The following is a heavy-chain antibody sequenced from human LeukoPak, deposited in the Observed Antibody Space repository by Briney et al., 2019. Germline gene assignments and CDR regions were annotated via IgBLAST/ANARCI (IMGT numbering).Heavy chain of an antibody. Sequence: GGSLRLSCAPSGFTFSNYVMSWVRQAPGKGLEWVSSISISGGTTYYADSVKGRFIISRDNSKNTLYLLMNSQRAEDTAVYYCAKERTGFDDWGQGTLVTVSA. D-gene: IGHD1-1*01. CDR1: GFTFSNYV. V-gene: IGHV3-23*01. J-gene: IGHJ5*02. CDR3: AKERTGFDD. CDR2: ISISGGTT.